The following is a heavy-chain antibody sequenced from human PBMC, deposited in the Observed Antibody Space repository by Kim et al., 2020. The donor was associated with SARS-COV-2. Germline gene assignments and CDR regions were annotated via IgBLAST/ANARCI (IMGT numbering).Heavy chain of an antibody. Sequence: SETLSLTCTVSGGSISSSSYYWGWIRQPPGKGLEWIGSIYYSGSTYYNPSLKSRVTISVDTSKNQFSLKLSSVTAADTAVYYCASKNSRSYYYDSSGYYSAWFDPWGQGTLVTVSS. V-gene: IGHV4-39*07. CDR2: IYYSGST. J-gene: IGHJ5*02. CDR3: ASKNSRSYYYDSSGYYSAWFDP. D-gene: IGHD3-22*01. CDR1: GGSISSSSYY.